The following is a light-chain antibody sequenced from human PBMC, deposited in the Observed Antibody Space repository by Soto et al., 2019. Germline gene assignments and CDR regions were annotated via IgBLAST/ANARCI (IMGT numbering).Light chain of an antibody. CDR1: QGIANF. CDR2: AAS. V-gene: IGKV1-27*01. Sequence: DIQMTQSPSSLSASVGDRVIITCRASQGIANFLAWYQQKPGKVPKLLIYAASTLQSGVPSRFSGSGSGTDFTLTISSLQPEDVATYYCQKYNSVPITFGQGTRLEIK. J-gene: IGKJ5*01. CDR3: QKYNSVPIT.